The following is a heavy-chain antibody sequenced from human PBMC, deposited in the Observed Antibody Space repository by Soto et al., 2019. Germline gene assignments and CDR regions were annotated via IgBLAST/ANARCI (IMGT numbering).Heavy chain of an antibody. CDR1: GLTFSNYW. V-gene: IGHV3-7*01. CDR3: ASANYYRCYY. CDR2: INQDGTGK. J-gene: IGHJ4*02. Sequence: PGGSLRLSCAASGLTFSNYWMTWVRQAPGKGLEWVAHINQDGTGKYYVDSVKGLFTISRDNAKNSLYLQINGLRAEDTAVFYCASANYYRCYYWGQGTLVTVSS. D-gene: IGHD3-22*01.